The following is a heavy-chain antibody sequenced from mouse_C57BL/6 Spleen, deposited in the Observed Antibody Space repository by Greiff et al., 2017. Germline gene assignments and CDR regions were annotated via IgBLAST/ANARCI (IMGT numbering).Heavy chain of an antibody. CDR3: TSEVLLLRGAMDY. CDR2: ISSGGDYI. D-gene: IGHD1-1*01. Sequence: EVKLMESGEGLVKPGGSLKLSCAASGFTFSNYAMSWVRQTPEKRLEWVAYISSGGDYIYYADTVKGRFTISKDNARNTLYLPMSSLKSEDTGMYYCTSEVLLLRGAMDYWGQGTSVTVSS. CDR1: GFTFSNYA. J-gene: IGHJ4*01. V-gene: IGHV5-9-1*02.